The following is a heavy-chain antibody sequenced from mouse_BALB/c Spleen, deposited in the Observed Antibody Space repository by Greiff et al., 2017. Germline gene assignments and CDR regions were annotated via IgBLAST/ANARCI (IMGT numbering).Heavy chain of an antibody. V-gene: IGHV5-6*01. J-gene: IGHJ4*01. CDR3: ARQVSRLRYAMDY. Sequence: EVQGVESGGDLVKPGGSLKLSCAASGFTFSSYGMSWVRQTPDKRLEWVATISSGGSYTYYPDSVKGRFTISRDNAKNTLYLQMSSLKSEDTAMYYCARQVSRLRYAMDYWGQGTSVTVSS. CDR2: ISSGGSYT. CDR1: GFTFSSYG. D-gene: IGHD2-4*01.